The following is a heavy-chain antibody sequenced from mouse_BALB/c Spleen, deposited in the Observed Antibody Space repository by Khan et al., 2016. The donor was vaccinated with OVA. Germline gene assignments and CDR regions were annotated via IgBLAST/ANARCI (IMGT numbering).Heavy chain of an antibody. CDR1: GYTFTSYW. Sequence: QVQLQQSGAELAKPGASVKMSCKVSGYTFTSYWMHWIKQRPGQGLEWIGYINPTSGYTDYNQKFKDKATLTADKSSSTAYMQLSSLTSDDSAVYYCARDRIDYWGQGTALTVSS. CDR2: INPTSGYT. CDR3: ARDRIDY. V-gene: IGHV1-7*01. J-gene: IGHJ2*01.